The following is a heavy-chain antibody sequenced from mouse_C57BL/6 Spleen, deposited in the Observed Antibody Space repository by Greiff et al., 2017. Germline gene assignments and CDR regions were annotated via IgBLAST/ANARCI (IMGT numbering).Heavy chain of an antibody. Sequence: QVQLKQPGAELVRPGSSVKLSCKASGYTFTSYWMHWVKQRPIQGLEWIGNIDPSDSETHYNQKFKDKATLTVDKSSSTAYMQLSSLPSEDSAVYYCARWVYDYDGEGYYFDYWGQGTTLTVSS. CDR3: ARWVYDYDGEGYYFDY. CDR1: GYTFTSYW. V-gene: IGHV1-52*01. CDR2: IDPSDSET. D-gene: IGHD2-4*01. J-gene: IGHJ2*01.